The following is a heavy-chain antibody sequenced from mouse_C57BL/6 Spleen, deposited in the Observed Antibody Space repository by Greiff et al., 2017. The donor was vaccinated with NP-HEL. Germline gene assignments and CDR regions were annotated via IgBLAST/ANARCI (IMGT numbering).Heavy chain of an antibody. Sequence: VQLQQPGAELVKPGASVKMSCKASGYTFTSYWITWVKQRPGQGLEWIGDIYPGSGSTNYNEKFKSKATLTVDTSSSTAYMQLSSLTSEDSAVYYCARASDGYSRFLYFDYWGQGTTLTVSS. V-gene: IGHV1-55*01. CDR1: GYTFTSYW. CDR3: ARASDGYSRFLYFDY. D-gene: IGHD2-3*01. CDR2: IYPGSGST. J-gene: IGHJ2*01.